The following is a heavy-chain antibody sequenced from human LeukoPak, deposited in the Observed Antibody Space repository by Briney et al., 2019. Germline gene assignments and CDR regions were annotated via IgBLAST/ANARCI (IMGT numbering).Heavy chain of an antibody. Sequence: EASVKVSRTASGYTFSTYDINWVRQAPGQGPEWMGWMNPVSGNTGFAEKFQGRVTLTRQTSIGTAYMEISSLRSDDTAVYYCARVPPHHDGITYYSAAFDVWGQGTMLIVSS. CDR1: GYTFSTYD. CDR3: ARVPPHHDGITYYSAAFDV. J-gene: IGHJ3*01. CDR2: MNPVSGNT. V-gene: IGHV1-8*01. D-gene: IGHD3-10*01.